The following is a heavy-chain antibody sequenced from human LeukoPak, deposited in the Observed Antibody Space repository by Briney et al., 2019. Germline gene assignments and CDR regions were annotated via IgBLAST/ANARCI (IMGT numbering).Heavy chain of an antibody. CDR3: ARGITLIRGVISFDY. Sequence: SETLSLTCAVSGGSISSSNWWSWVRQPPGKGLEWIGEIYNSGSTNYSPSLKSRVTISVDKSKNQLSLNLSSVTAADTAVYYCARGITLIRGVISFDYWGQGTLVTVSS. D-gene: IGHD3-10*01. V-gene: IGHV4-4*02. CDR2: IYNSGST. CDR1: GGSISSSNW. J-gene: IGHJ4*02.